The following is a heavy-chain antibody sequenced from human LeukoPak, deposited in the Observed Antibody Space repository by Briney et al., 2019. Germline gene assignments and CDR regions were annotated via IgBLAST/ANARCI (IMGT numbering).Heavy chain of an antibody. D-gene: IGHD3-16*02. V-gene: IGHV1-18*01. CDR1: GYTFTSYG. Sequence: ASVKVSCKASGYTFTSYGISWERQAPGQGLEWMGWISAYNGNTNYAQKLQGRVTMTTDTSTSTAYMELRSLRSDDTAVYCCARYDYVWGSYRPIDYWGQGTLVTVSS. CDR3: ARYDYVWGSYRPIDY. J-gene: IGHJ4*02. CDR2: ISAYNGNT.